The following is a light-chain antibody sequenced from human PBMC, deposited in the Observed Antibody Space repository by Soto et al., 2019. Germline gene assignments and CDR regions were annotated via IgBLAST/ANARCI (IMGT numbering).Light chain of an antibody. Sequence: QSVLTQPPSASGTPGQTVTISCSGSSSTIGSNTVNWYQQLPGTAPKRLIYNNNQRPSGVPDRFSGSKSGTSASLAITGLQSEDEADYYCAAWDDSLNGPVFGGGTKLTVL. V-gene: IGLV1-44*01. CDR3: AAWDDSLNGPV. CDR2: NNN. CDR1: SSTIGSNT. J-gene: IGLJ2*01.